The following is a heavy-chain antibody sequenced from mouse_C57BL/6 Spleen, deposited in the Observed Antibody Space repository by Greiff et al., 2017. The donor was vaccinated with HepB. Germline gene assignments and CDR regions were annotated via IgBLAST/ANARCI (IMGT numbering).Heavy chain of an antibody. J-gene: IGHJ3*01. CDR3: ARSYDYSWFAY. Sequence: EVHLVESGGGLVKPGGSLKLSCAASGFTFSDYGMHWVRQAPEKGLEWVAYISSGSSTIYYADTVKGRFTISRDNAKNTLFLQMTSLRSEDTAMYYCARSYDYSWFAYWGQGTLVTVSA. CDR2: ISSGSSTI. D-gene: IGHD2-4*01. V-gene: IGHV5-17*01. CDR1: GFTFSDYG.